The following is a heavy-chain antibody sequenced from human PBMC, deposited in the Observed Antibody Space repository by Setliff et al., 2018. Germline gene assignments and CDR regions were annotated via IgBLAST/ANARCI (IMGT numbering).Heavy chain of an antibody. CDR2: IYYRGDT. V-gene: IGHV4-39*01. J-gene: IGHJ4*02. D-gene: IGHD1-1*01. CDR1: GGTFSDYY. CDR3: ARTGTYRYFDY. Sequence: PSETLSLTCAASGGTFSDYYWGWIRQPPGKGLEWIGRIYYRGDTYYNASLKGRLTISVDTAQNQFSLRLTSVTAADTAVYYCARTGTYRYFDYWGQGALVTVSS.